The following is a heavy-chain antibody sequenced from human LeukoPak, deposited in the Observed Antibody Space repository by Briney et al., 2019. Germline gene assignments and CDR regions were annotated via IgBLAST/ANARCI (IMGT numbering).Heavy chain of an antibody. CDR1: GYTFTGYY. D-gene: IGHD3-3*01. Sequence: ASVKVSCKASGYTFTGYYMHWVRQAPGQGLEWMGWINPNSGGTNYAQKFQGRVTMTRDTSISTAYMELSGLRSDDTAVYYCARTGKFGVVRRWFDPWGQGTLVTVSS. CDR3: ARTGKFGVVRRWFDP. CDR2: INPNSGGT. J-gene: IGHJ5*02. V-gene: IGHV1-2*02.